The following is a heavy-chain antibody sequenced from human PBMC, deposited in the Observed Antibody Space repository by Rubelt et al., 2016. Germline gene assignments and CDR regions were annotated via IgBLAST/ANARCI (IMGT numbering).Heavy chain of an antibody. CDR2: IIPILGIA. J-gene: IGHJ3*02. Sequence: QVQLVQSGAEVKKPGASVKVSCKASGYTFTSYAMHWVRQAPGQRLEWMGRIIPILGIANYAQKFQARVTITAEQSTSTAYMELSSLRSEDTAVYYCAREDTTDRGWYDALDIWGQGTMVTVSS. CDR1: GYTFTSYA. CDR3: AREDTTDRGWYDALDI. V-gene: IGHV1-69*04. D-gene: IGHD6-19*01.